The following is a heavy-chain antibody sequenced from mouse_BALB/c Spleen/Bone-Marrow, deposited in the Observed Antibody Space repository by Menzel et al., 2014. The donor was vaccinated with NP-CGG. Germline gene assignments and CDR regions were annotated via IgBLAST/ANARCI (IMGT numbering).Heavy chain of an antibody. J-gene: IGHJ3*01. CDR1: GFNIKDTY. CDR3: ARRGDGYYAWFAY. D-gene: IGHD2-3*01. Sequence: EVMLVESGAELVKPGASVKLSCTASGFNIKDTYMHWVEQRPEQGLEWIGRIDPANGNTKYDPKFQGKATITADTSSNTAYLQLSSLTSEDTAVYYCARRGDGYYAWFAYWGQGTLVTVSA. CDR2: IDPANGNT. V-gene: IGHV14-3*02.